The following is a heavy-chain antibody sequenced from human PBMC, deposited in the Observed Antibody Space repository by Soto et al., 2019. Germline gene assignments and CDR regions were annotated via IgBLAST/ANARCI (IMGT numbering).Heavy chain of an antibody. CDR2: IWYDGSNK. Sequence: QVQLVESGGGVVQPGRSLRLSCAASGFTFSSYGMHWVRQAPGKGLEWVAVIWYDGSNKYYADSVKGRFTISRDNSKNTLYLQMNSLRAEDTAVYYCARDPYRSSWYGGGWFDPWGQGTLVTVSS. CDR3: ARDPYRSSWYGGGWFDP. CDR1: GFTFSSYG. J-gene: IGHJ5*02. V-gene: IGHV3-33*01. D-gene: IGHD6-13*01.